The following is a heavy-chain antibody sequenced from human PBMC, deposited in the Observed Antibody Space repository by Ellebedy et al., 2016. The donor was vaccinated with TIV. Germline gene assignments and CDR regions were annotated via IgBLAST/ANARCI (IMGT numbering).Heavy chain of an antibody. D-gene: IGHD1-26*01. CDR1: GYTFTGYY. CDR2: INPNSGGT. J-gene: IGHJ4*02. V-gene: IGHV1-2*02. Sequence: ASVKVSCXASGYTFTGYYMHWVRQAPGQGLEWMGWINPNSGGTNYAQKFQGRVTMTRDTSISTAYMELSRLRSDDTAVYYCAVLSGRTTGYYFDYWGQGTLVTVSS. CDR3: AVLSGRTTGYYFDY.